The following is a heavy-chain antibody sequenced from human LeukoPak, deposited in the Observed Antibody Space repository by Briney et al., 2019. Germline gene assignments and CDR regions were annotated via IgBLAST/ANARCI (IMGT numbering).Heavy chain of an antibody. CDR2: IYTTGSA. D-gene: IGHD6-19*01. Sequence: SETLSLTCTVSGDSISTYYWSWIRQPAGKGLEWIGRIYTTGSANYNPSLKSRVTMSVDTSKNQFSLKLSSVTAADTAVYYCARVEYSSGWYYGFDYWGQGTLVTVSS. V-gene: IGHV4-4*07. CDR3: ARVEYSSGWYYGFDY. CDR1: GDSISTYY. J-gene: IGHJ4*02.